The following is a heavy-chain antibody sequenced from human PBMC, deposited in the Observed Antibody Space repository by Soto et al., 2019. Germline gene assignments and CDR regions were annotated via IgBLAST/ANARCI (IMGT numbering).Heavy chain of an antibody. CDR3: AKDGPYSTSSPLAY. D-gene: IGHD6-6*01. V-gene: IGHV3-23*01. Sequence: PGGSLRLSCAASGFTFSIYAMNWVRQAPGKGLEWVSTISGSGGSTYYADSVKGRFTISRDNSKNTLYLQMNSLRAEDTAVYYCAKDGPYSTSSPLAYWGQGTPVTVSS. CDR2: ISGSGGST. J-gene: IGHJ4*02. CDR1: GFTFSIYA.